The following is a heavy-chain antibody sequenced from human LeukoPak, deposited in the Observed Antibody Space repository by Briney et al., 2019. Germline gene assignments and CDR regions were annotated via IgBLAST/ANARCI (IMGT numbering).Heavy chain of an antibody. CDR1: GGSFSGYY. D-gene: IGHD3-22*01. CDR3: ARHYYDSSDYYPYYFNH. CDR2: INRSGST. Sequence: SETLSLTCAVYGGSFSGYYWSWIRQPPGKGLEWIGEINRSGSTNYNPSLKSRVTISVDTSKNQFSLKLSSVTAADTAVYHCARHYYDSSDYYPYYFNHWGQGTLVTVSS. J-gene: IGHJ4*02. V-gene: IGHV4-34*01.